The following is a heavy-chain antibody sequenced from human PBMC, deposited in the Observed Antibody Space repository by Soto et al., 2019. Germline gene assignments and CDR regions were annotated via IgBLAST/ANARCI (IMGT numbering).Heavy chain of an antibody. CDR1: GYTFTSDY. V-gene: IGHV1-46*01. CDR3: TCWLSKTNGFDL. D-gene: IGHD2-2*01. CDR2: INPSGGGT. J-gene: IGHJ3*01. Sequence: QVQLVQSGAEVKKPGASVKVSCRASGYTFTSDYIHWVRQAPGQGLQWMGIINPSGGGTSYAQKFQGRVTMTRDTSTSTVYVELSSLRSEDAAVYYCTCWLSKTNGFDLWGQGTTVTVSS.